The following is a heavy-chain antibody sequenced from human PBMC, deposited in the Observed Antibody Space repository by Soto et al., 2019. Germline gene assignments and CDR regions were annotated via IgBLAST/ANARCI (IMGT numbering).Heavy chain of an antibody. CDR1: GYTFTSYG. V-gene: IGHV1-69*04. D-gene: IGHD3-22*01. Sequence: SVKVSCKASGYTFTSYGISWVRQAPGQGLEWMGRIIPILGIANYAQKFQGRVTITADKSTSTAYMELSSLRSEDTAVHYCASDKDYYDSSGYYKGNWFDPWGQGTLVTVSS. CDR3: ASDKDYYDSSGYYKGNWFDP. J-gene: IGHJ5*02. CDR2: IIPILGIA.